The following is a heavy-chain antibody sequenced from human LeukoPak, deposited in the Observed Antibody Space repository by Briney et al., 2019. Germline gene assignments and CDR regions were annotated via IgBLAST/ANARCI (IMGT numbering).Heavy chain of an antibody. J-gene: IGHJ4*02. Sequence: SETLSLTCTVSGGSISSSYWSWIRQPPGKGLEWIGYIYHSGDTNSNPSLKSRVTISMDTSENQFSLKLSSVAAADTAVYYCARHNFARPFDYWGQGTLVTVSS. D-gene: IGHD6-6*01. CDR3: ARHNFARPFDY. CDR2: IYHSGDT. CDR1: GGSISSSY. V-gene: IGHV4-59*08.